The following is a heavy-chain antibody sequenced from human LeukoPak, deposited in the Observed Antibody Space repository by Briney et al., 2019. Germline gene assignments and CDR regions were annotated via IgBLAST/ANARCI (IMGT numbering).Heavy chain of an antibody. CDR1: GYTFTGYF. V-gene: IGHV1-2*02. D-gene: IGHD6-13*01. CDR3: ARVKFGSSGSWPIDY. Sequence: ASVKVSCKASGYTFTGYFIHWVQQALGQGLEWMGWINPNSGGTNYAQKFQGRVTMTRDTSISTAYMELSRLTSDDTAVYYCARVKFGSSGSWPIDYWGQGTLVTVSS. J-gene: IGHJ4*02. CDR2: INPNSGGT.